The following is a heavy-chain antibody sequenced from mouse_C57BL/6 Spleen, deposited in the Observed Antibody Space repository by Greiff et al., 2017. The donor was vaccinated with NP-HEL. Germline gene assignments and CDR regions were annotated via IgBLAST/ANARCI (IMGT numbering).Heavy chain of an antibody. CDR1: GFTFSDYY. CDR3: ARDYYGIWYFDV. V-gene: IGHV5-16*01. J-gene: IGHJ1*03. D-gene: IGHD1-1*01. Sequence: EVKLVESEGGLVQPGSSMKLSCTASGFTFSDYYMAWVRQVPEKGLEWVANINYDGSSTYYLDSLKSRFIISRDNAKNILYLQMSSLKSEDTATYYCARDYYGIWYFDVWGTGTSVTVSS. CDR2: INYDGSST.